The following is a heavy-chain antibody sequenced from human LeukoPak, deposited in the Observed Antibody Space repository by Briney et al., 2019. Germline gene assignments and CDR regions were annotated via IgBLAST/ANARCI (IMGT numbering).Heavy chain of an antibody. Sequence: GGSLRLSYAASGFTFDDYAMHWVRQAPGKGLEWVSGISWNSGSIGYADSVKGRFTISRDNAKNSLYLQMNSLRAEDMALYYCTRRAAALDAFDIWGQGTMVTVSS. CDR3: TRRAAALDAFDI. V-gene: IGHV3-9*03. D-gene: IGHD6-13*01. J-gene: IGHJ3*02. CDR2: ISWNSGSI. CDR1: GFTFDDYA.